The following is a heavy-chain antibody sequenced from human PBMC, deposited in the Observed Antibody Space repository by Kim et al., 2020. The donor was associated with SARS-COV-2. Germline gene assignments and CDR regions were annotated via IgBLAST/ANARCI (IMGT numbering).Heavy chain of an antibody. V-gene: IGHV3-53*01. CDR3: ARTAGTCSGGSCYGGIALDI. J-gene: IGHJ3*02. CDR2: IYLGGGT. Sequence: GGSLRLSCVASGFTVSTTYMTWVRQAPGKGLEWVSTIYLGGGTYYTDSVKGRFTISRDNSKNTVYLQMNSLRAEDTAVYYCARTAGTCSGGSCYGGIALDIWGQGAVVTVSS. CDR1: GFTVSTTY. D-gene: IGHD2-15*01.